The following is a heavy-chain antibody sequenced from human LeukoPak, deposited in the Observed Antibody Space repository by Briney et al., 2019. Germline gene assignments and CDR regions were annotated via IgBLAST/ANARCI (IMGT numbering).Heavy chain of an antibody. CDR2: ISSSSSYI. V-gene: IGHV3-21*01. J-gene: IGHJ3*02. CDR1: GFTFSSYA. D-gene: IGHD3-22*01. Sequence: PGGSLRLSCAASGFTFSSYAMNWVRQAPGKGLEWVSSISSSSSYIYYADSVKGRFTISRDNAKNSLYLQMNSLRAEDTAVYYCARDLYDSSGYYPPDAFDIWGQGTTVTVSS. CDR3: ARDLYDSSGYYPPDAFDI.